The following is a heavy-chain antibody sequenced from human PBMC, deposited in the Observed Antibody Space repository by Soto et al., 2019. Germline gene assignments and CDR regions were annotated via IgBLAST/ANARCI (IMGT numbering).Heavy chain of an antibody. CDR3: TRLVEWGPGDNFES. CDR1: GFTFSGSN. J-gene: IGHJ4*02. D-gene: IGHD1-26*01. Sequence: EVQLVESGGGLVQPGGSLKLSCAASGFTFSGSNVHWVRQASGKGLEWVGRIRSKADSYATAYAVSVTGRFTISRDDSKNTAYLQMNSLRTEDTAVYYCTRLVEWGPGDNFESWGQGTLVTVSS. CDR2: IRSKADSYAT. V-gene: IGHV3-73*02.